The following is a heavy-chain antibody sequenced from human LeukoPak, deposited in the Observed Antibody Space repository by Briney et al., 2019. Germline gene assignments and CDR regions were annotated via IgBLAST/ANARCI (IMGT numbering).Heavy chain of an antibody. J-gene: IGHJ3*01. CDR2: ISSSGGST. V-gene: IGHV3-64D*09. CDR1: GYAFSFYA. D-gene: IGHD3-22*01. Sequence: GGSLRLSCSASGYAFSFYAMAWVRQVPGKGLEYVSAISSSGGSTHYEDSVKGRFTVSRENSRNTLYLQMSSLRDEDTAVYYCVKGLPHYYDSSGYGAFDVWGQGTMVTVSS. CDR3: VKGLPHYYDSSGYGAFDV.